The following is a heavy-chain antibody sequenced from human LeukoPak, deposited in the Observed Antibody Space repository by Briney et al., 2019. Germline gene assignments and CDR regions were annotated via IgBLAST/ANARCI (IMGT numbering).Heavy chain of an antibody. J-gene: IGHJ5*02. V-gene: IGHV1-8*02. Sequence: ASVKVSCKASGGTFSSFALGWVRQATGQGLEWMGWMNPNSGNTGYAQKFQGRVTMTRNTSISTAYMELSSLRSDDTAVYYCARDRGAVSPPGFDPWGQGTLVTVSS. CDR2: MNPNSGNT. CDR3: ARDRGAVSPPGFDP. D-gene: IGHD6-19*01. CDR1: GGTFSSFA.